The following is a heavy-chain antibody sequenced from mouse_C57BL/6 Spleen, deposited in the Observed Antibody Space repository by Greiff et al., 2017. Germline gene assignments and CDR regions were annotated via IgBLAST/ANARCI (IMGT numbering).Heavy chain of an antibody. CDR1: GYAFSSYW. Sequence: QVQLKESGAELVKPGASVKISCKASGYAFSSYWMNWVKQRPGKGLEWIGQIYPGDGDTNYNGKFKGKATLTADKSSSTAYMQRSSLTSEDSAVYFCAEGSSPWYFDVWGTGTTVTVSS. J-gene: IGHJ1*03. CDR2: IYPGDGDT. V-gene: IGHV1-80*01. D-gene: IGHD1-1*01. CDR3: AEGSSPWYFDV.